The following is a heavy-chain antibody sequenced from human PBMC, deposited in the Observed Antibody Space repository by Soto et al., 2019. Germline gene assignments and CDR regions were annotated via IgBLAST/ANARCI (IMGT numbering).Heavy chain of an antibody. D-gene: IGHD3-16*01. CDR1: GLSLTTRGVG. CDR3: AHIPNYYQYDWFDP. J-gene: IGHJ5*02. Sequence: QITLKESGPTLVKPTQTLTLTCTFSGLSLTTRGVGVGWIRQPPGKALECLALIYWDDDKRYSPSLQSRLSITKDTSKNQVVLTMTNVDPVDTATYYCAHIPNYYQYDWFDPWGQRTLVSVSS. CDR2: IYWDDDK. V-gene: IGHV2-5*02.